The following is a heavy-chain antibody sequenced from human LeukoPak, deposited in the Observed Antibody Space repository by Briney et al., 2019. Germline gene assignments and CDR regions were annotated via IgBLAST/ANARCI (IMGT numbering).Heavy chain of an antibody. V-gene: IGHV4-34*01. CDR2: INHSGYT. D-gene: IGHD4-17*01. Sequence: SEALSLTCAVSGVSFNDYYWSWVRQTPGRGLEWIGEINHSGYTNDSPSLKSRVTLSIDTSRKQFSLNLRSVTVADTGIYYCTRMTTGHDYWGQGTLVTVSS. CDR1: GVSFNDYY. CDR3: TRMTTGHDY. J-gene: IGHJ4*02.